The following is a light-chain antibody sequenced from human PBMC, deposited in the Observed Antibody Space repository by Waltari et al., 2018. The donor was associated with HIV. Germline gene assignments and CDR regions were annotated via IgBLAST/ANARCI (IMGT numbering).Light chain of an antibody. CDR2: GAS. CDR1: HNVNSAS. V-gene: IGKV3-20*01. J-gene: IGKJ1*01. Sequence: EVVLTQSPGTLSLSPGERATLSCRASHNVNSASLAWYQQRPGQAPRLLIYGASSRASGIPDRFSGSGSGTHFTLSISRLQPEDFAVYFCHQHGSSPWTFGRGTKVEIK. CDR3: HQHGSSPWT.